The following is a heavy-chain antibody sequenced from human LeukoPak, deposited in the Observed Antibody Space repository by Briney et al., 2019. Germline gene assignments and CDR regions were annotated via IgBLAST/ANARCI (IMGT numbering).Heavy chain of an antibody. CDR1: GYTFTSYG. CDR2: ISAYNGNT. J-gene: IGHJ6*02. V-gene: IGHV1-18*01. CDR3: ARDGDIVAHYCYGMDV. D-gene: IGHD5-12*01. Sequence: ASVKVSCKASGYTFTSYGISWVRQAPGQGLEWMGWISAYNGNTNYAQKLQGRVTMTTDTSTSTAYMELRSLRSDDTAVYYCARDGDIVAHYCYGMDVWGQGTTVTVSS.